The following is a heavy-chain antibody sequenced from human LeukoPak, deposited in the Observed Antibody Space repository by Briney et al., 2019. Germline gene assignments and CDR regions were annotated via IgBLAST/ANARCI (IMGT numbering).Heavy chain of an antibody. V-gene: IGHV4-34*01. D-gene: IGHD3-10*01. J-gene: IGHJ5*02. CDR1: GGSFSGYY. CDR2: INHSGST. CDR3: ARGVTRGITMVRGVPKRSNWFDP. Sequence: PSETLSLTCAVYGGSFSGYYWSWIRQPPGKGLEWIGEINHSGSTNYNPSLKSRVTISVDTSKNQFSLKLSSVTAADTAVYYCARGVTRGITMVRGVPKRSNWFDPWGQGTLVTVSS.